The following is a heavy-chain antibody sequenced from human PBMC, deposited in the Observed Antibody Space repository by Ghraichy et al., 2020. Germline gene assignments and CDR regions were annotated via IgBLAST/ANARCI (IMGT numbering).Heavy chain of an antibody. CDR1: GGSLSGYF. CDR3: ARSDGGVFDY. D-gene: IGHD3-16*01. V-gene: IGHV4-34*01. CDR2: ANQSGRT. J-gene: IGHJ4*02. Sequence: SETLSLTCALTGGSLSGYFWIWFRKPPGKGPEWIGEANQSGRTNYHPSLRSRVTISVDTSKNQFSLRLSSLTAADTAVYSCARSDGGVFDYWGQGTLVTVSS.